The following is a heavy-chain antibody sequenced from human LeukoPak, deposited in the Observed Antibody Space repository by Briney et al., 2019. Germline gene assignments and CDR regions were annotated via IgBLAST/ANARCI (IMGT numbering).Heavy chain of an antibody. Sequence: SETLSLTCAVYGGSFSGYYWSWIRRPPGKGLEWIGEINHSGSTNYNPSLKSRVTISVDTSKNQFSLKLSSVTAADTAVYYCARDFAVAGLTHDYWGQGTLVTVSS. D-gene: IGHD6-19*01. J-gene: IGHJ4*02. CDR2: INHSGST. CDR3: ARDFAVAGLTHDY. CDR1: GGSFSGYY. V-gene: IGHV4-34*01.